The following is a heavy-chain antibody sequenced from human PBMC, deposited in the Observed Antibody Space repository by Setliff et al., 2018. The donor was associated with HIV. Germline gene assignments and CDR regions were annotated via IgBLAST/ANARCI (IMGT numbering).Heavy chain of an antibody. CDR1: GGTFSSYA. CDR3: ARGPGIVATADDYFDY. CDR2: IIPIFGTA. Sequence: ASVKVSCKASGGTFSSYAISWVRQAPGQGLEWMGGIIPIFGTANYAQKFQGRVTITADESTSTAYMELSSLGSEDTAVYYCARGPGIVATADDYFDYWGQGTLVTVSS. V-gene: IGHV1-69*13. J-gene: IGHJ4*02. D-gene: IGHD5-12*01.